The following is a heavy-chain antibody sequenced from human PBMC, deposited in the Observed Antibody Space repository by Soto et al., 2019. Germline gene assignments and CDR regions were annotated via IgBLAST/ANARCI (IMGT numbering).Heavy chain of an antibody. CDR1: GYTFTGYY. CDR3: ASTTGTSWEGYDY. CDR2: INPNSGGT. V-gene: IGHV1-2*04. Sequence: GASVKVSCKASGYTFTGYYMHWVRQAPGQGLEWMGWINPNSGGTNYAQKFQGWVTMTRDTSISTAYMELSRLRSDDTAVYYCASTTGTSWEGYDYWGQGILVTVS. D-gene: IGHD2-2*01. J-gene: IGHJ4*02.